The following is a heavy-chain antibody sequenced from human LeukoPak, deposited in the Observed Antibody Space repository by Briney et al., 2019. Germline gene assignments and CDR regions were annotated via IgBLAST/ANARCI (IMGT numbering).Heavy chain of an antibody. J-gene: IGHJ4*02. CDR2: IGSSSSSI. D-gene: IGHD1-26*01. Sequence: SGGSLRPSCAASGFIFSGYSMNWVRQAPGKGLEWVSSIGSSSSSIYYADSVKGRFTISRDNAKNSLYLQMNSLRAEDTAVYYCARDRWELRGEFVYCGQGTLVTVSS. V-gene: IGHV3-21*01. CDR3: ARDRWELRGEFVY. CDR1: GFIFSGYS.